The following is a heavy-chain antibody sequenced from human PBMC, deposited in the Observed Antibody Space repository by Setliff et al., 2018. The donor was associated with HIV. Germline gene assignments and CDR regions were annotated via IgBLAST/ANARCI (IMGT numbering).Heavy chain of an antibody. CDR1: GYSISSDYY. V-gene: IGHV4-38-2*02. J-gene: IGHJ6*03. D-gene: IGHD3-10*01. CDR3: ARDYYDDTYYSPGIYYLYYMDV. Sequence: PSETLSLTCAVSGYSISSDYYWGWFRQPPGKGLEWIGSLYHSGSTYYNPSLKSRVTISVDKSNNQFSLKLSSVTAADTAVYYCARDYYDDTYYSPGIYYLYYMDVWGKGTTVTVSS. CDR2: LYHSGST.